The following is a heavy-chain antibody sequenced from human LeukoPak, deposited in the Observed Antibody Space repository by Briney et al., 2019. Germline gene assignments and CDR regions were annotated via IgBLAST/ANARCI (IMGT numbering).Heavy chain of an antibody. CDR1: GGTFSSYA. Sequence: GASVKVSCKASGGTFSSYAISWVRQAPGQGLEWMGGIIPIFGTANYAQKFQGRVTITADESTSTAYMELSSLRSEDTAVYYCARDNYSGYDPWGQGTLVTVSS. CDR3: ARDNYSGYDP. D-gene: IGHD5-12*01. J-gene: IGHJ5*02. CDR2: IIPIFGTA. V-gene: IGHV1-69*13.